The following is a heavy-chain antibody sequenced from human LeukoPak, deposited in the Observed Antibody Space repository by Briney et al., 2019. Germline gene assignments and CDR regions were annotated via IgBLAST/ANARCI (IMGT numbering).Heavy chain of an antibody. D-gene: IGHD6-13*01. CDR1: GYTFTSND. CDR2: MNPKSGNT. CDR3: ATSPLAPAGRVFFSGEYFQH. J-gene: IGHJ1*01. Sequence: ASVKVSCKASGYTFTSNDINWIRQATGQGLEWMAWMNPKSGNTGYAQKFQGRVTITRNTSISTLYMELSSLRSEDTAVYYCATSPLAPAGRVFFSGEYFQHWGQGSLVTVSS. V-gene: IGHV1-8*03.